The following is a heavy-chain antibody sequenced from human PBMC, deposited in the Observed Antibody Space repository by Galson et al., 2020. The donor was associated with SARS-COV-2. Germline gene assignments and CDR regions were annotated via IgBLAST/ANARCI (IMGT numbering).Heavy chain of an antibody. V-gene: IGHV3-30*18. CDR3: ANGGGATVARALMIVPFNY. CDR1: GFTLSNYD. CDR2: ISYDGTKT. J-gene: IGHJ4*02. D-gene: IGHD3-10*01. Sequence: AGSLRLSCAASGFTLSNYDMHWVRQAPGRGLEWVAVISYDGTKTYYADSVKGRFTVSRDSSKNTLYLHVDSLRVEDTAVYYCANGGGATVARALMIVPFNYWGQGTLVTVSS.